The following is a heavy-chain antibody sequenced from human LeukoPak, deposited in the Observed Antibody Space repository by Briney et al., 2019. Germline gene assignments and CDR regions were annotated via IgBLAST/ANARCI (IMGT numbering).Heavy chain of an antibody. CDR2: ISSSGSTI. D-gene: IGHD2-2*01. CDR1: GFIFSSYS. CDR3: AVLTYQLLDYHFDY. V-gene: IGHV3-48*01. J-gene: IGHJ4*02. Sequence: PGGSLRLSCAASGFIFSSYSMNWVRQAPGKGLEWVSYISSSGSTIYYADSVKGRFTISRDNAKNSLYLQMNSLRAEDTAVYYCAVLTYQLLDYHFDYWGQGTLVTVSS.